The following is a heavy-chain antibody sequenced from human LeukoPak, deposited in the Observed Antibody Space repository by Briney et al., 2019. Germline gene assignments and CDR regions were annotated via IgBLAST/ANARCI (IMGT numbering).Heavy chain of an antibody. D-gene: IGHD4-17*01. CDR3: TRDMGTTGEVKFDP. Sequence: SQTLSLTCTVSGGSISSGSYYWSWIRQPAGKGLEWSGRIYTSGSTNYNPSLKSRVTISVDTSKNQFSLKLSSVTAADTAVYFCTRDMGTTGEVKFDPWGQGTLVTVSS. J-gene: IGHJ5*02. CDR2: IYTSGST. V-gene: IGHV4-61*02. CDR1: GGSISSGSYY.